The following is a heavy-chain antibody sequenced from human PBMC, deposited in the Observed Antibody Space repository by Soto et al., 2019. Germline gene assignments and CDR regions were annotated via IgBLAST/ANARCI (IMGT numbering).Heavy chain of an antibody. Sequence: VESLKISCKGSGYSFTSYWISWVRQMPVKGLEWMGRIDPSDSYTNYSPSFQGHVTISADKSISTAYLQWSSLKASDTAMYYCARVEAYYYDSSGYGLNAFDIWGQGTMVTVSS. V-gene: IGHV5-10-1*01. D-gene: IGHD3-22*01. J-gene: IGHJ3*02. CDR2: IDPSDSYT. CDR1: GYSFTSYW. CDR3: ARVEAYYYDSSGYGLNAFDI.